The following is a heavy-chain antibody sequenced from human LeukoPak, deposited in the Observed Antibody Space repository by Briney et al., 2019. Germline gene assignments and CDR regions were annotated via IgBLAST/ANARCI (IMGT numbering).Heavy chain of an antibody. Sequence: PSQTLSLTCAISGDSVSSNSAAWNWIRQSPSRGLEWLGRTYYRSKWYNDYAVSVKSRITINPDTSKNQFSLKLSSVTAADTAVYYCARGPAFGDSSDYWGQGTLVTVSS. CDR1: GDSVSSNSAA. J-gene: IGHJ4*02. CDR2: TYYRSKWYN. CDR3: ARGPAFGDSSDY. D-gene: IGHD3-22*01. V-gene: IGHV6-1*01.